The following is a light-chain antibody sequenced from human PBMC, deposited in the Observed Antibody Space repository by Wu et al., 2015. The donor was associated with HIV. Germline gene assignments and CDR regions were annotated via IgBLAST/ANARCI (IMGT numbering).Light chain of an antibody. CDR3: QQYGSSLFT. V-gene: IGKV3-20*01. CDR2: GTS. CDR1: QSVSSY. Sequence: EIVLTQSPATLSLSPGERATLSCRASQSVSSYLAWYQHKPGQAPRLLIYGTSSRATGIPDRFSGSGSGTDFTLTISRLEPEDFAVYYCQQYGSSLFTFGPGTKVDIK. J-gene: IGKJ3*01.